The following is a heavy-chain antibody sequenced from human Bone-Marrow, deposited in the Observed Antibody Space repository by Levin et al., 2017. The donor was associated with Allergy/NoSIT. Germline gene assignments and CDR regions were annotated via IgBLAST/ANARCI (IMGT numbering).Heavy chain of an antibody. J-gene: IGHJ4*02. CDR1: GFTFDDYA. Sequence: SLKISCAASGFTFDDYAMHWVRQAPGKGLEWVSGISWNSGSIGYADSVKGRFTISRDNAKNSLYLQMNSLRAEDTALYYCARDIVPVGYPGSPAPGIDYWGQGTLVTVSS. V-gene: IGHV3-9*01. CDR3: ARDIVPVGYPGSPAPGIDY. D-gene: IGHD3-10*01. CDR2: ISWNSGSI.